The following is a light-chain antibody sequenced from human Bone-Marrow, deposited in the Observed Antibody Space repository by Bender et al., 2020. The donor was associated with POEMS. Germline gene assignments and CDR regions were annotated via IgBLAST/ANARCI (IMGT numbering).Light chain of an antibody. CDR2: VNSDGSH. V-gene: IGLV4-69*01. Sequence: QLVLTQSPSASASLAASVKLTCTLSSGHSNYAIAWHQQQPQKGPRYLMKVNSDGSHTKGDGIPDRFSGSSSGAERYLSISSLQSEDEADYYCQTWGTGIHVFGGGTKLTVL. CDR1: SGHSNYA. J-gene: IGLJ2*01. CDR3: QTWGTGIHV.